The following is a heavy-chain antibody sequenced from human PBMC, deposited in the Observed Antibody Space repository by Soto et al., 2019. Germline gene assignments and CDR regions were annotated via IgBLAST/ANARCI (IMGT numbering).Heavy chain of an antibody. V-gene: IGHV3-48*03. D-gene: IGHD2-15*01. J-gene: IGHJ3*02. CDR3: ARISCSGGSCSLAFDI. CDR1: GFTFSSYE. Sequence: EVQLVESGGGLVQPGGSLRLSCAASGFTFSSYEMNRVRQAPGKGLEWVSYISSSGSTIYYADSVKGRFTISRDNAKNSLYLQMNSLRAEDTAVYYCARISCSGGSCSLAFDIWGQGTMVTVSS. CDR2: ISSSGSTI.